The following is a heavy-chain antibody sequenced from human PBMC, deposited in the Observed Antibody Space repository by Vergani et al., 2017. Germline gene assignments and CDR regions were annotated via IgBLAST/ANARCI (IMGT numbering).Heavy chain of an antibody. D-gene: IGHD3-22*01. Sequence: QVQLVESGGGVVQPGGSLRLSCAASGFTFSNNGMHWFRQAPGKGLEWVAFIRYDGTKRFDGDAVKGRFTISRDNSQTTVFLQMNSLIADDSAVYYCTKAGPYESDNFHDSWGQGALVTVAS. J-gene: IGHJ1*01. CDR3: TKAGPYESDNFHDS. CDR2: IRYDGTKR. V-gene: IGHV3-30*02. CDR1: GFTFSNNG.